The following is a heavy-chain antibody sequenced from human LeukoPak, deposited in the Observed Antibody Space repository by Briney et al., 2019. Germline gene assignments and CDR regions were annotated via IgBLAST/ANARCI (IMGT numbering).Heavy chain of an antibody. Sequence: GASVKVSCKASGYTFTSYDINWVRQATGQGLEWMGWMNPNSGNTGYAQKFQGRVTITRNTSISTAYMELSSLRSEDTAVYYCARGGIVRAFGVVIIRYFDYWGQGTLVTVSS. CDR2: MNPNSGNT. J-gene: IGHJ4*02. CDR3: ARGGIVRAFGVVIIRYFDY. CDR1: GYTFTSYD. D-gene: IGHD3-3*01. V-gene: IGHV1-8*03.